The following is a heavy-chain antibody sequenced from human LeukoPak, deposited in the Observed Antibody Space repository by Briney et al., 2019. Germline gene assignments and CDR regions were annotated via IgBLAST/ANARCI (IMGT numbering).Heavy chain of an antibody. CDR2: IYSGGST. D-gene: IGHD7-27*01. Sequence: GGSLRLSCAASGFTVSSNYMSWVRQAPGKGLEWVSVIYSGGSTYYADSVKGRFTISRDNSKNTLYLQMNSLRAEDTAVYYCASLNWGSWYFDLWGRDTLVTVSS. CDR1: GFTVSSNY. V-gene: IGHV3-66*01. CDR3: ASLNWGSWYFDL. J-gene: IGHJ2*01.